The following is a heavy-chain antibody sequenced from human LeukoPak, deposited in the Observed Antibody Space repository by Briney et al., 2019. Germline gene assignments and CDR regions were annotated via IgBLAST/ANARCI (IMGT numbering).Heavy chain of an antibody. D-gene: IGHD2-8*01. Sequence: PGGSLRLSCAASGFTVSSNYMSWVRQAPGKGLEWVSVIYSGGSTYYADSVKGRFTISRDNSKNTLYLQINSLRAEDTAVYYCARGSPRTLYSYFDYWGQGTLVTVSS. CDR3: ARGSPRTLYSYFDY. J-gene: IGHJ4*02. V-gene: IGHV3-53*01. CDR1: GFTVSSNY. CDR2: IYSGGST.